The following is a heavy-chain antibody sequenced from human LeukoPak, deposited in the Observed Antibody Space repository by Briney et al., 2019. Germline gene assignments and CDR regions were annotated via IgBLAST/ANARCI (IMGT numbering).Heavy chain of an antibody. V-gene: IGHV4-39*07. J-gene: IGHJ4*02. D-gene: IGHD6-25*01. Sequence: SETLSLTCTVSGGSINNSSYYWGWIRQPPGKGLEWIGSIYYSGSTYYNPSLKSRVTISVDTSKSQFSLKLSSVTAADTAVYYCASIAARSRPYYFDYWGQGTLVTVSS. CDR1: GGSINNSSYY. CDR3: ASIAARSRPYYFDY. CDR2: IYYSGST.